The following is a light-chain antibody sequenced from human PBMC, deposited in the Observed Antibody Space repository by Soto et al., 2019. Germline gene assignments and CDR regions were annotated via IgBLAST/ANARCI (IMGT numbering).Light chain of an antibody. J-gene: IGKJ4*01. CDR2: AAS. CDR1: QGISRY. CDR3: QQLNSYPPLT. Sequence: DIQLTQSPSFLSASVGDRVTITCRASQGISRYIACYQQKPGKASKLLIYAASTLQRGVQSRFSGSGSGTEFTLTISSLQPEDFATYYCQQLNSYPPLTFGGGTKVEIE. V-gene: IGKV1-9*01.